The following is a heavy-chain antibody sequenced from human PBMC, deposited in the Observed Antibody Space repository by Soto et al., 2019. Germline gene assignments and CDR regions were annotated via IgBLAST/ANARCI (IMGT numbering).Heavy chain of an antibody. CDR1: GGSISSEY. D-gene: IGHD5-12*01. J-gene: IGHJ4*02. CDR3: ARAVATINFEGEYYFDY. CDR2: IYYSGNT. Sequence: SETLSLTCTVSGGSISSEYWSWIRQPPGRGLEWIGFIYYSGNTNYNPSLESRVTISVDRSKSQFSLRLSSVTAADTAVYYCARAVATINFEGEYYFDYWGQGTLVTVSS. V-gene: IGHV4-59*01.